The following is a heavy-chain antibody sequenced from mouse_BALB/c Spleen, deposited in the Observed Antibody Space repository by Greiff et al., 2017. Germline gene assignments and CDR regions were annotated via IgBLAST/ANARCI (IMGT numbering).Heavy chain of an antibody. V-gene: IGHV1S22*01. J-gene: IGHJ2*01. Sequence: LQQPGSELVRPGASVKLSCKASGYTFTSYWMHWVKQRPGQGLEWIGNIYPGSGSTNYDEKFKSKATLTVDTSSSTAYMQLSSLTSEDSAVYYCTRGYYGHYFDYWGQGTTLTVSS. CDR3: TRGYYGHYFDY. CDR1: GYTFTSYW. CDR2: IYPGSGST. D-gene: IGHD1-2*01.